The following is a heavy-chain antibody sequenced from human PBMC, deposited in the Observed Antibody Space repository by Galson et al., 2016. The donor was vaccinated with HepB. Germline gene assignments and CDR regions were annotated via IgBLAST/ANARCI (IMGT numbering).Heavy chain of an antibody. CDR2: IIPIFGTT. D-gene: IGHD6-13*01. Sequence: SVKVSCKASGDTFNNYAFSWVRQAPGQGLEWMGGIIPIFGTTNYAQEFQGRVTITADKSTNTAYMELSSLRSEDTAVYCCARGRYSSSWYGDNYYYYGMDVWGQGTTVTVSS. CDR3: ARGRYSSSWYGDNYYYYGMDV. J-gene: IGHJ6*02. CDR1: GDTFNNYA. V-gene: IGHV1-69*06.